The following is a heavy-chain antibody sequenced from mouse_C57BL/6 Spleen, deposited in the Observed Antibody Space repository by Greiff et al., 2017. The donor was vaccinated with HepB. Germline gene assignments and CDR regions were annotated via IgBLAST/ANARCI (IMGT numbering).Heavy chain of an antibody. D-gene: IGHD2-4*01. Sequence: QVQLKESGPELVKPGASVKLSCKASGYTFTSYDINWVKQRPGQGLEWIGWIYPRDGSTKYNEKFKGKATLTVDTSSSTAYMELHSLTSEDSAVYFCARDYDYDERDYYAMDYWGQGTSVTVSS. CDR1: GYTFTSYD. J-gene: IGHJ4*01. CDR2: IYPRDGST. CDR3: ARDYDYDERDYYAMDY. V-gene: IGHV1-85*01.